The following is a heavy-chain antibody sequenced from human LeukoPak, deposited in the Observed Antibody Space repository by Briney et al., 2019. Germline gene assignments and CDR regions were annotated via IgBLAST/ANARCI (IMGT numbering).Heavy chain of an antibody. V-gene: IGHV1-2*02. Sequence: ASVKLSCKASGYTFTDYYMNWVRQAPGQGLEWMGWIHPNSGGTNYAQKFQGRVTMTRDTSISTAYMELSRLTFDDTAMYYCGRKSAARKTSEFDYWAREPWSPSPQ. D-gene: IGHD6-6*01. CDR1: GYTFTDYY. CDR3: GRKSAARKTSEFDY. J-gene: IGHJ4*02. CDR2: IHPNSGGT.